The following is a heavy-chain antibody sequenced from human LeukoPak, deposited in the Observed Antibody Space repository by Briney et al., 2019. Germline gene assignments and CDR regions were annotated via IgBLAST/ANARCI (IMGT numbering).Heavy chain of an antibody. CDR3: AEGGGGGYGGGGYYFDY. V-gene: IGHV3-23*01. J-gene: IGHJ4*02. CDR2: ISGSGGST. CDR1: GFTFSSYA. Sequence: GGSLRLSCAASGFTFSSYAMSWVRQAPGKGLEWVSAISGSGGSTYYADSVKGRFTISRDNSKNTLYLQMNSLRAEDTAVYYWAEGGGGGYGGGGYYFDYWGQGTLVTVSS. D-gene: IGHD2-15*01.